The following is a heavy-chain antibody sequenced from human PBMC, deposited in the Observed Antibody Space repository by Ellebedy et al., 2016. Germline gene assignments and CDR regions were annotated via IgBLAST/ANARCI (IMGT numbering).Heavy chain of an antibody. CDR1: GFSVSSNY. D-gene: IGHD1-14*01. Sequence: GGSLRLSCVISGFSVSSNYLSWVRQAPGKGLEWVSVIYAGCTIYYADSVKGRFTISRDNSKNTLYLQMNRLRAEDTAVYYCARGNTIPGPEPLDYWGQGTLITVSS. CDR2: IYAGCTI. CDR3: ARGNTIPGPEPLDY. V-gene: IGHV3-66*01. J-gene: IGHJ4*02.